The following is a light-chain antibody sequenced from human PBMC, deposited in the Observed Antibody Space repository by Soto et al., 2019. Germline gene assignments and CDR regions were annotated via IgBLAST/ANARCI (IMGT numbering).Light chain of an antibody. Sequence: ASQDISNYLTWYQQKPGKAPNLLIYDASNMATGAPSRFSGSGSGTDFTLTISSLQSEDYAIYYCQQYVNLPLTFGGGTKVDI. CDR3: QQYVNLPLT. CDR2: DAS. J-gene: IGKJ4*01. CDR1: QDISNY. V-gene: IGKV1-33*01.